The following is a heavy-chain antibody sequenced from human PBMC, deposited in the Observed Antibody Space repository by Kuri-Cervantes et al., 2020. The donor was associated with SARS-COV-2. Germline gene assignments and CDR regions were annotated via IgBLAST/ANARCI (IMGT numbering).Heavy chain of an antibody. CDR3: ARSTGRYGGDSGKRRAFDI. V-gene: IGHV3-9*01. J-gene: IGHJ3*02. CDR2: ISWNSGRI. Sequence: SLKISCAASGFTFDDYAMRWVRQAPGKGLEWVSGISWNSGRIDYADSMKGRFTLSRDNAKNSLYLQMNSLRAEDTAIYYCARSTGRYGGDSGKRRAFDIWGQGTMVTVSS. D-gene: IGHD4-23*01. CDR1: GFTFDDYA.